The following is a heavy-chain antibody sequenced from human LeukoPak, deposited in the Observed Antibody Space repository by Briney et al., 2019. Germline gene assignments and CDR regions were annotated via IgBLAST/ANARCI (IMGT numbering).Heavy chain of an antibody. CDR1: GYSISSGYY. V-gene: IGHV4-38-2*01. CDR2: IYHSGST. D-gene: IGHD2-15*01. J-gene: IGHJ3*02. Sequence: SETLSLTCAVSGYSISSGYYWGWIRQPPGKGLEWIGSIYHSGSTYYNPSLKSRVTISADTSKNQFSLKLSSVTAADTAVYYCASTIVVDAFDIWGQGTMVTVSS. CDR3: ASTIVVDAFDI.